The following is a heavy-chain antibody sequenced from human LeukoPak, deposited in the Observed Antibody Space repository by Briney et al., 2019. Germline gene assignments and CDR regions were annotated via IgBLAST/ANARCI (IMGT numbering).Heavy chain of an antibody. CDR2: IKQDGSEK. D-gene: IGHD3-22*01. CDR1: GFTFSSYW. Sequence: GGSLRLSCAASGFTFSSYWMSWVRQAPGKGLEWVANIKQDGSEKYYVDSVKGRFTISRDNAKNSLYLQMNSLRAEDTAVYYCARATFPYYYDSSGYWIFYYWGQGTLVTVSS. CDR3: ARATFPYYYDSSGYWIFYY. V-gene: IGHV3-7*01. J-gene: IGHJ4*02.